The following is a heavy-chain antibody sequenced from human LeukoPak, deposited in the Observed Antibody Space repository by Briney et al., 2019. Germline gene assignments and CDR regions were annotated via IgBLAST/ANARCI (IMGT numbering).Heavy chain of an antibody. CDR1: GGTFSSYA. CDR2: IIPILGIV. V-gene: IGHV1-69*04. CDR3: ARVSKYSSSWYFDY. D-gene: IGHD6-13*01. J-gene: IGHJ4*02. Sequence: ASVKVSCKASGGTFSSYAISWVRQAPGQGLEWMRRIIPILGIVNYAQKFQGRVTITADKSTSTAYMELSSLRSEDTAVYYCARVSKYSSSWYFDYWGQGTLVTVSS.